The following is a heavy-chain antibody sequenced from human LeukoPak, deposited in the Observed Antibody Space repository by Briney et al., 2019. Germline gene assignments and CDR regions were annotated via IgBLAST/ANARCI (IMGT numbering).Heavy chain of an antibody. V-gene: IGHV3-33*01. CDR2: IWYDGSNK. D-gene: IGHD5-12*01. CDR1: GFTFSSYG. Sequence: GGSLRLSCAASGFTFSSYGMHWVRQAPGKGLEWVAVIWYDGSNKYYADSVKGRFTISRDNSKNTLYLQMNSLRAEDTAVYYCARPGARRVATIASFDYWGQGTLVTVSS. J-gene: IGHJ4*02. CDR3: ARPGARRVATIASFDY.